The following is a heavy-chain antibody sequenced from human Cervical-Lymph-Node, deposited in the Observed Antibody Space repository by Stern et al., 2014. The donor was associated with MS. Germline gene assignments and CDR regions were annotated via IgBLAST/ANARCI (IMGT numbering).Heavy chain of an antibody. CDR1: GFTFSSYG. Sequence: VQLVESGGGVVQPGRSLRFPCAGSGFTFSSYGMHWVRQAPGKGLERGAVIWNDGSNKYYADSVSGRFTISRDNSKNTLYLQMNSLRAEDTAVYYCARSSSPSPYYYYGMDVWGQGTTVTVSS. V-gene: IGHV3-33*01. CDR3: ARSSSPSPYYYYGMDV. CDR2: IWNDGSNK. J-gene: IGHJ6*02. D-gene: IGHD6-13*01.